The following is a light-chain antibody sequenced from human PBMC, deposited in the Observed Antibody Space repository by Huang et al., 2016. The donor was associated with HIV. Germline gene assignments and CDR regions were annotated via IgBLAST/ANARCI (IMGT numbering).Light chain of an antibody. V-gene: IGKV3-15*01. J-gene: IGKJ1*01. CDR3: QQYNNWPPWT. CDR2: DAS. CDR1: RSVSRN. Sequence: EIVMTQSPATLPVSPGGRVTLSCRASRSVSRNLAWYQQKPGQAPRLLIYDASTRATGVPVRVSGSGSGTEFTLTISSLQSEDFAVYYCQQYNNWPPWTFGQGTKAEIK.